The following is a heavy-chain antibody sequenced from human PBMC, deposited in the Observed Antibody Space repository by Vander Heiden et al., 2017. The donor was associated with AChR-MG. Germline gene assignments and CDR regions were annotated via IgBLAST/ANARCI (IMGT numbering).Heavy chain of an antibody. CDR2: IIPIFGTA. CDR1: GVTFSSYA. J-gene: IGHJ4*02. D-gene: IGHD3-22*01. CDR3: ATYYYDSSGYYGLGSFDY. Sequence: QVQLVQSGAEVKKPGSSVKVSCKASGVTFSSYAISWVRQAPGQGLEWMGGIIPIFGTANYAQKFQGRVTITADESTSTAYMELSSLRSEDTAVYYCATYYYDSSGYYGLGSFDYWGQGTLVTVSS. V-gene: IGHV1-69*01.